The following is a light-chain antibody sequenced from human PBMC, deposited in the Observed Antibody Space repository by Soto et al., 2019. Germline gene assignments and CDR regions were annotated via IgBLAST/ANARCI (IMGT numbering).Light chain of an antibody. CDR3: SSYAGSSNV. V-gene: IGLV2-8*01. CDR1: SSDVGGYNY. Sequence: QSVLTQPPSASGSPGQSVAISCTGTSSDVGGYNYVSRYQQHPGKAPKLMIYEVNKRPSGVPDRFSGSKSGNTASLTVSGLQAEDEADYYCSSYAGSSNVFGTGTKV. CDR2: EVN. J-gene: IGLJ1*01.